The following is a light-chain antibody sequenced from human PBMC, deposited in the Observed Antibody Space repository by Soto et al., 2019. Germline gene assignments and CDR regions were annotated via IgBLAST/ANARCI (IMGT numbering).Light chain of an antibody. Sequence: QSVLTQPPSVSGSPGQTVTISCTGTSSDVGGAYNYVSWYQQHPGKVPKLIIYDVTKRPSGVPDRFSGSKSGNTASLTISGLQADDEADYHCCSYAGGYTYVFGTGTKLTVL. CDR2: DVT. CDR1: SSDVGGAYNY. V-gene: IGLV2-11*01. CDR3: CSYAGGYTYV. J-gene: IGLJ1*01.